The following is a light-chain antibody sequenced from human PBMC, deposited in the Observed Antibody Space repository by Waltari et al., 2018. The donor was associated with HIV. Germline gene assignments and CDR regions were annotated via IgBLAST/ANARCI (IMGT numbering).Light chain of an antibody. CDR2: DAS. J-gene: IGKJ4*01. CDR1: QGISSA. CDR3: QQFNSELT. Sequence: AIQLTQSPSSLSASVPHRVTSTCRARQGISSALAWYQQKPGNAPKLLIYDASSLESGVPSRFSGSGSGTEFTLTISSLQPEDFATYYCQQFNSELTFGGGTKVEIK. V-gene: IGKV1-13*02.